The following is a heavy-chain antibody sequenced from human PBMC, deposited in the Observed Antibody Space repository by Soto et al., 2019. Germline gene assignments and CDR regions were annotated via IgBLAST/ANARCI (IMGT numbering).Heavy chain of an antibody. CDR3: AKSTGGTANGLDV. CDR1: GFSFGDYA. V-gene: IGHV3-9*01. D-gene: IGHD2-8*02. CDR2: ISWKRASI. Sequence: MQLVESGGALVQPGRSLRLSCAASGFSFGDYAMHWVRQAPGKGLEWVSGISWKRASIGYADSVKGRFIISRDNAKNSLYLQLNSLRAEDTALYYCAKSTGGTANGLDVWGQGTTVTVSS. J-gene: IGHJ6*02.